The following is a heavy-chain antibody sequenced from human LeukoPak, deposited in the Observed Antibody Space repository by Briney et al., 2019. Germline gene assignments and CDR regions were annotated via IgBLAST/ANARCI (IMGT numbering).Heavy chain of an antibody. V-gene: IGHV3-21*01. CDR3: ARDTQQLPIFDY. CDR2: ISSSSSYI. CDR1: GLTFSSHW. D-gene: IGHD6-13*01. Sequence: PGGSLRLSCAASGLTFSSHWMHWVRQAPGKGLEWVSSISSSSSYIYYADSVKGRFTISRDNAKNSLYLQMNSLRAEDTAVYYCARDTQQLPIFDYWGQGTLVTVSS. J-gene: IGHJ4*02.